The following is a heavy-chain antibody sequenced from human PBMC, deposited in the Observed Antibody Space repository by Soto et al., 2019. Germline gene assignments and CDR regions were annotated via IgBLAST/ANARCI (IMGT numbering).Heavy chain of an antibody. J-gene: IGHJ4*02. CDR2: TSYNGAAT. Sequence: GGSLRLSCAASGFTFSSYAMSWVRQAPGKGLEWVSSTSYNGAATYYGDSVRGRFTFSRDNSKNMLYLQMSGLTAGDTAVYYCATISVASNTEYWGQGTQVTVSS. V-gene: IGHV3-23*01. CDR3: ATISVASNTEY. D-gene: IGHD3-3*01. CDR1: GFTFSSYA.